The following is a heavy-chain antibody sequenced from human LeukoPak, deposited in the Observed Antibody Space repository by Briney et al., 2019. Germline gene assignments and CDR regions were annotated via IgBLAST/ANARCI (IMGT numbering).Heavy chain of an antibody. Sequence: SETLSLTCTVSGYSISSGYYWSWLRQPPGKGLEWIGYVFYNGNTDYNPSLKSRVTTSMDTAKNRFSLRLNSVTTADTAVYYXXXXTIALAGIFEYWGLGALVTVSS. J-gene: IGHJ4*02. CDR2: VFYNGNT. V-gene: IGHV4-61*01. CDR3: XXXTIALAGIFEY. CDR1: GYSISSGYY. D-gene: IGHD6-19*01.